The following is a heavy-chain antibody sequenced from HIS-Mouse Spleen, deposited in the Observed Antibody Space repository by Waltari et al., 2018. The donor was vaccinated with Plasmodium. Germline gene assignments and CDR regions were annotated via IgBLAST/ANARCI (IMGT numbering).Heavy chain of an antibody. Sequence: QVTLRESGPALVKPTQTLTLTCTFSGFSLSTSGMCVSWIRQPPGKALEWLARIDWDDDQYYSTSLKTRLTISKDTSKNQVFLTMTNMDPVDTATYYCARHKKRGQLVRGYFDYWGQGTLVTVSS. CDR1: GFSLSTSGMC. CDR2: IDWDDDQ. V-gene: IGHV2-70*15. J-gene: IGHJ4*02. CDR3: ARHKKRGQLVRGYFDY. D-gene: IGHD6-6*01.